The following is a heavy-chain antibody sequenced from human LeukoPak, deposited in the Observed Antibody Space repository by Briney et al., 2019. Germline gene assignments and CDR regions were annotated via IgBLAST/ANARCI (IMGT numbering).Heavy chain of an antibody. CDR2: IYYSGST. V-gene: IGHV4-59*01. CDR3: ARTSIWYLDL. Sequence: SETLSLTCTVSGGSISSYYWSWIRQPPGKGLEWIGYIYYSGSTNYNPSLKSRVTISVDTSKNQFSLKLSSVTAADTAVYYCARTSIWYLDLWGRGTLVTVSS. J-gene: IGHJ2*01. CDR1: GGSISSYY.